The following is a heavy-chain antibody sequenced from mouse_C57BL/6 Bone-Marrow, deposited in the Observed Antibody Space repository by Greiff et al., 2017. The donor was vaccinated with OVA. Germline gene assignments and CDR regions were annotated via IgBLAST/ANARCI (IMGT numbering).Heavy chain of an antibody. Sequence: VQLQQSGAELARPGASVKLSCKASGYTFTSYGISWVKQRTGQGLEWIGEIYPRSGNTYYNEKFKGKATLTADKSSSTAYMELRRLSSEDSAVYFCARGGLRLGYFDYWGQGTTLTVSS. V-gene: IGHV1-81*01. J-gene: IGHJ2*01. CDR2: IYPRSGNT. CDR1: GYTFTSYG. CDR3: ARGGLRLGYFDY. D-gene: IGHD3-2*02.